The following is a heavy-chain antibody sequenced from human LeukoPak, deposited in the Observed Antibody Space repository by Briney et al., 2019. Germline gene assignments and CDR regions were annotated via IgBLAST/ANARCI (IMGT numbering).Heavy chain of an antibody. CDR2: IIPIFGTA. D-gene: IGHD3-10*01. J-gene: IGHJ4*02. Sequence: GSSVKVSCKASGGTFSSYAISWVRQAPGQGLEWMGGIIPIFGTANYAQKFQGRVTITTDESTSTAYMELSSLRSEDTAVYYCARGMVRGVPGPYFDYWGQGTLATVSS. CDR1: GGTFSSYA. V-gene: IGHV1-69*05. CDR3: ARGMVRGVPGPYFDY.